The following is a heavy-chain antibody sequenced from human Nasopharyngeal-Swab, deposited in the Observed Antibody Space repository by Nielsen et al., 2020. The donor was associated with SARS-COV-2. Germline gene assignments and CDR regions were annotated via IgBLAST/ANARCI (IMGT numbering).Heavy chain of an antibody. D-gene: IGHD6-13*01. CDR2: IYYSGST. V-gene: IGHV4-59*01. J-gene: IGHJ6*02. CDR1: GGSISSYC. Sequence: GSLRLSCTVSGGSISSYCWSWIRQPPGKGLEWIGYIYYSGSTNYNPSLKSRVTISVDTSKNQFSLKLSSVTAADTAVYYCARSEIAAGRPYYYYGMDVWGQGTTVTVSS. CDR3: ARSEIAAGRPYYYYGMDV.